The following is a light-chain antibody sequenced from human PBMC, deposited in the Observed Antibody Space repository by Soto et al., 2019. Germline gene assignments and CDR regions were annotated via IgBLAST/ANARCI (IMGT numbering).Light chain of an antibody. CDR2: AAS. J-gene: IGKJ5*01. V-gene: IGKV1-8*01. CDR3: QQYHSCPIT. Sequence: IRMTESPSSFSASTGDRVTITCRASQVINSYLAWYQQKPGKAPKLLIYAASTLQSGVPSRFSGSGSETDLTLTISRLQSEDFATYYCQQYHSCPITFGQGTRLEIK. CDR1: QVINSY.